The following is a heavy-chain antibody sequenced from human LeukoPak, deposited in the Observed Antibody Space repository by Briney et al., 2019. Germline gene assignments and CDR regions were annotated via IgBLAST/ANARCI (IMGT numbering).Heavy chain of an antibody. V-gene: IGHV3-49*04. Sequence: GGSLRLSCRTSGFTFGDYAMSWVRQAPGKGLEWVGFITSKAYGGTTESAASVKGRFTISRDGSKTIAYLQMNSLKTEDTAVYYCTKTRGYSYGYADYWGQGTLVTVSS. CDR1: GFTFGDYA. D-gene: IGHD5-18*01. CDR2: ITSKAYGGTT. CDR3: TKTRGYSYGYADY. J-gene: IGHJ4*02.